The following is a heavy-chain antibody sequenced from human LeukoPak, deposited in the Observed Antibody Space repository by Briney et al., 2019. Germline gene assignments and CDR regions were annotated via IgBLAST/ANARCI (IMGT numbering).Heavy chain of an antibody. CDR2: IYYSGST. CDR1: GGSVSSGSYY. Sequence: PSETLSLTCTVSGGSVSSGSYYWSWIRQPPGKGLEWIGYIYYSGSTNYNPSLKSRVTISVDTSKNQFSLKLSSVTAADTAVCYCARSEWFGELVYYFDYWGQGTLVTVSS. CDR3: ARSEWFGELVYYFDY. J-gene: IGHJ4*02. V-gene: IGHV4-61*01. D-gene: IGHD3-10*01.